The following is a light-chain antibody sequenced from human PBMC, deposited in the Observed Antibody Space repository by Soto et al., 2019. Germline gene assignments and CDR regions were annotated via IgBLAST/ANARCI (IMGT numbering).Light chain of an antibody. V-gene: IGKV3D-15*01. CDR3: QQYNNWPIT. Sequence: EIVLTQSPGILSLSPGERATLSCRASQSVSNDFLAWYQQKPGQAPRLLIYGASTRATDVPARFSGSGSGTGFTLTISSLQSEDFAVYYCQQYNNWPITFGQGTRLEIK. J-gene: IGKJ5*01. CDR1: QSVSNDF. CDR2: GAS.